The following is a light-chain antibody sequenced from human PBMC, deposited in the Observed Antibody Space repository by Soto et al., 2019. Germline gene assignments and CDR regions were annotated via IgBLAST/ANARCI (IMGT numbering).Light chain of an antibody. Sequence: DIPRTQSPSALSGSVGDSVTISCRAGQSISRWVAWYQQKPGKAPKLLIYDASSLESGVASRFSGSGSGAEFTLTSSSLQPDDFATYYCQQYSSYPWTFGQGTKVDIK. J-gene: IGKJ1*01. CDR2: DAS. CDR1: QSISRW. V-gene: IGKV1-5*01. CDR3: QQYSSYPWT.